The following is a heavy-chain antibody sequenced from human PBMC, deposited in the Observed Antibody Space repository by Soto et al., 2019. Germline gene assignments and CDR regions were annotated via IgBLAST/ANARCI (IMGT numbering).Heavy chain of an antibody. CDR3: ARCYSPNYYYYGMDV. CDR1: GYTFTSYA. D-gene: IGHD4-4*01. CDR2: INAGNGNT. J-gene: IGHJ6*02. V-gene: IGHV1-3*01. Sequence: ASVKVSCKASGYTFTSYAMHWVRLAPGQRLEWMGWINAGNGNTKYSQKFQGRVTITRDTSASTAYMELSSLRSEDTAVYYCARCYSPNYYYYGMDVWGQGTTVTVSS.